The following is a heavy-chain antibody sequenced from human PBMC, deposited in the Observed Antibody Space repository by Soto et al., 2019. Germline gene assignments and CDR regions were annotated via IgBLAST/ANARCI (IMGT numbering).Heavy chain of an antibody. Sequence: QVQLVESGGGVVQPGRSLRLSCAASGFTFSSNGMHWVRQAPGKGLEWVAVISYEGSNKYYGDSVKGRFTISRDNSKNTLYLQMNSLRAEDTAVYYCAKDSSSTVGWFDPWGQGTLVTVSS. D-gene: IGHD2-2*01. CDR1: GFTFSSNG. V-gene: IGHV3-30*18. J-gene: IGHJ5*02. CDR3: AKDSSSTVGWFDP. CDR2: ISYEGSNK.